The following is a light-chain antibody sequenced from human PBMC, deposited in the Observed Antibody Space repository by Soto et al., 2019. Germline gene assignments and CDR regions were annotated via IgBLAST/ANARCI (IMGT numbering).Light chain of an antibody. CDR2: EVT. CDR3: SSFTSRFTFNYI. J-gene: IGLJ1*01. V-gene: IGLV2-14*01. CDR1: SSDVGGYNY. Sequence: QSALTQPASVSGSPGQSITISCTGTSSDVGGYNYVSWYQQHPGKAPKIIIYEVTNRPSGVSNRLSGSKSGNTASLTISGLQAEDDADYYCSSFTSRFTFNYIFGTGTKVTVL.